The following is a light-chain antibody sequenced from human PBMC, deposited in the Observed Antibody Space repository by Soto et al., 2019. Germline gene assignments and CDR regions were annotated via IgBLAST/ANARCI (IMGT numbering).Light chain of an antibody. CDR1: QSVSSN. Sequence: DIVMTQSPATLSVSPGERATLSCRASQSVSSNLAWYQQKPGQAPRLLVYGASTRATGIPARFSGSGSGTEFIITISSLQSEDFALYYCPKYYNWPSFTFGPGTKVDIK. J-gene: IGKJ3*01. CDR3: PKYYNWPSFT. V-gene: IGKV3-15*01. CDR2: GAS.